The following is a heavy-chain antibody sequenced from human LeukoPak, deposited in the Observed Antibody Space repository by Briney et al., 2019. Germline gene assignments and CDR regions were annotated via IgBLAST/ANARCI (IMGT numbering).Heavy chain of an antibody. J-gene: IGHJ4*02. V-gene: IGHV3-23*01. Sequence: GGPMRSSALSFGSTFSNTACTWSARPQGRGWKWLAGFINTDGTTTTPPSVKGRFTISRDNPKTTLYLQMNSLRAEDTAVYFCAKRGVVIRVILVGFHKQAYYFDSWGQGALVTVSS. CDR2: FINTDGTT. CDR1: GSTFSNTA. D-gene: IGHD3-22*01. CDR3: AKRGVVIRVILVGFHKQAYYFDS.